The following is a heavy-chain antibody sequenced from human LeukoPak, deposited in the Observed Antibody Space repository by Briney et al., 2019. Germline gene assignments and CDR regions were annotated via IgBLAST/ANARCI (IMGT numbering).Heavy chain of an antibody. V-gene: IGHV3-30*04. D-gene: IGHD2-15*01. J-gene: IGHJ6*04. CDR2: ISYDGSNK. CDR1: GFTFSSYA. CDR3: AREGGCSSGSCSGMDV. Sequence: AGSLSLYCAASGFTFSSYAMHWGRQAPEKGLEWVAVISYDGSNKYYADSVKGRFTISRDNSENTLYLQMNSLRVEDTAVYYCAREGGCSSGSCSGMDVWGKGTTVTVSS.